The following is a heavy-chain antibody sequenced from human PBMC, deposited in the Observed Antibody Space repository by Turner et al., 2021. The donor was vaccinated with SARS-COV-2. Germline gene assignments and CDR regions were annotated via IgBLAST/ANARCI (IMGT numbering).Heavy chain of an antibody. CDR1: GFTFSSYA. D-gene: IGHD6-25*01. V-gene: IGHV3-23*04. Sequence: EVQLVESGGGLVQPGRSLRLSCAASGFTFSSYAMSWVRQAPGKGLEWVSAFSAGGGSTYYADSVKGRFTISRDNSKNTLYLQMNSLRAEDTAVYYCAKVPPSGDYFDYWGQGTLVTVSS. J-gene: IGHJ4*02. CDR2: FSAGGGST. CDR3: AKVPPSGDYFDY.